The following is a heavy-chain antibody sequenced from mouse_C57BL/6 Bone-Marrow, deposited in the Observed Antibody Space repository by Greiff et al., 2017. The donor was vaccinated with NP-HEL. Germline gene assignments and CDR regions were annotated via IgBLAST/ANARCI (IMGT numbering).Heavy chain of an antibody. J-gene: IGHJ1*03. CDR3: ARTGWDGWYVDV. CDR1: GFSLTSYG. D-gene: IGHD4-1*01. V-gene: IGHV2-2*01. Sequence: VQLQESGPGLVQPSQSLSITCTVSGFSLTSYGVHWVRPSPGKGLEWLGVIWSGGSTDYNAAFISRLSISKDNSKSQVFFKLNSLQADDAAMYYCARTGWDGWYVDVWGKGTTVTVSS. CDR2: IWSGGST.